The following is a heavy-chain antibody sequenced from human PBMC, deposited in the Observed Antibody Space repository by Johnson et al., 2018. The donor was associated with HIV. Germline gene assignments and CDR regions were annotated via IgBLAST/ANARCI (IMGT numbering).Heavy chain of an antibody. J-gene: IGHJ3*02. Sequence: QVHLVESGGGVVQPGRSLRLSCVASGFSFSSFAMHWVRQAPGKGLQWVAVMSFDETNSYDSDSVDVKGRFTISRDNSKNSLYLQMNSLRAEDTAVYYCARRRSYSSSWEPPDDAFDIWGQGTMVTVSS. V-gene: IGHV3-30-3*01. CDR1: GFSFSSFA. CDR2: MSFDETNS. D-gene: IGHD6-13*01. CDR3: ARRRSYSSSWEPPDDAFDI.